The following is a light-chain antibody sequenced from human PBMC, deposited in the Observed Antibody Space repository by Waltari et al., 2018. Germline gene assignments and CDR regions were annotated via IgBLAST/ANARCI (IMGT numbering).Light chain of an antibody. CDR2: DSS. V-gene: IGKV3-11*01. CDR1: QSVSSY. CDR3: QQRSNWPPTWT. J-gene: IGKJ1*01. Sequence: EIVLTQSPATLSLSPGERATLSCRASQSVSSYLAWYQQKPGQAPRLLTYDSSNRATGIPSRFSGRGSGTDFTLTISSLEPEDFAVYYCQQRSNWPPTWTFGQGTKVEIK.